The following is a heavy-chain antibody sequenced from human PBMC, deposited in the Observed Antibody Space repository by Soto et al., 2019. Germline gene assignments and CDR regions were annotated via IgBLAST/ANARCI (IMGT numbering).Heavy chain of an antibody. CDR3: ASSGSVVHVYFDY. Sequence: SVKVSCKASGGTFSSYAISWVRQAPGQGLEWIGGIIPIFGTANYAQKFQGRVTITAGESTSTAYMELSSLRSEGTAVYYCASSGSVVHVYFDYWGQGTLVTVSS. CDR1: GGTFSSYA. V-gene: IGHV1-69*13. CDR2: IIPIFGTA. D-gene: IGHD3-10*01. J-gene: IGHJ4*02.